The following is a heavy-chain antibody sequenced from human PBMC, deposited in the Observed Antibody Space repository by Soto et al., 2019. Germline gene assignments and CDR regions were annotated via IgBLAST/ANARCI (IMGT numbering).Heavy chain of an antibody. V-gene: IGHV5-51*01. CDR3: ARLVPAAIGWFDP. Sequence: EVQLVQSGAEVKKPGESLRISCKGSGYSFTDYWIGWVRQMPGKGLEWMGTIYPDDSDTRYSPSFEGQVTISADKSITTAYLQWSSLKASDTAMYYCARLVPAAIGWFDPWGQGTLVTVSS. J-gene: IGHJ5*02. CDR2: IYPDDSDT. CDR1: GYSFTDYW. D-gene: IGHD2-2*02.